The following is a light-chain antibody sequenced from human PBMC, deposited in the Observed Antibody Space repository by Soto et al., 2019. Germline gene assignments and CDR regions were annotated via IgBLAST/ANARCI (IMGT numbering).Light chain of an antibody. CDR3: TSYAGSNTYV. V-gene: IGLV2-8*01. J-gene: IGLJ1*01. CDR1: KNDIGVYDF. CDR2: EVV. Sequence: QSALTQPPSASGSPGQSVTISCTGTKNDIGVYDFVSWYQHHPGKAPRLIIYEVVQRPSGVPDRFSGSKSGNTASLTVSGLQAADEGDYFCTSYAGSNTYVFGSGIKLTVL.